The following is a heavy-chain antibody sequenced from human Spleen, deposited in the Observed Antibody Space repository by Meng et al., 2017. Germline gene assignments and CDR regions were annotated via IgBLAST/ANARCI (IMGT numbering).Heavy chain of an antibody. D-gene: IGHD6-19*01. CDR1: GFTFSSYA. CDR3: ARDFSVAGTCDY. CDR2: ISYDGSNK. V-gene: IGHV3-30*04. J-gene: IGHJ4*02. Sequence: GGSLRLSCAASGFTFSSYAMHWVRQAPGKGLEWVAVISYDGSNKYYADSVKGRFTISRDNSKNTLYLQMNSLRAEDTAVYYCARDFSVAGTCDYWGQGTLVTVSS.